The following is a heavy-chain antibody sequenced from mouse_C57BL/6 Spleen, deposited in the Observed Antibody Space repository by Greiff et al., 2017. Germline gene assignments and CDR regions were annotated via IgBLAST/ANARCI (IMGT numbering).Heavy chain of an antibody. J-gene: IGHJ2*01. V-gene: IGHV1-50*01. CDR3: AQANWDYFDY. Sequence: QVQLQQPGAELVKPGASVKLSCKASGYTFTSYWMQWVKQRPGQGLEWIGEIDPSDSYTNYNQKFKGKATLTVDPSTSTAYMQLSSLTSEDTAVYYCAQANWDYFDYWGQGTTLTVSS. CDR2: IDPSDSYT. CDR1: GYTFTSYW. D-gene: IGHD4-1*01.